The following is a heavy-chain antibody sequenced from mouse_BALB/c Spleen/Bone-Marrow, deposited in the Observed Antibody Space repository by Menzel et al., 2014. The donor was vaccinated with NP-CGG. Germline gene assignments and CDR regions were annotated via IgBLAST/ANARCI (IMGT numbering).Heavy chain of an antibody. CDR3: ARELVRGMDY. CDR2: INPGSGGI. CDR1: GYAFTNYW. D-gene: IGHD1-1*01. Sequence: QVQLKESGAELVRPGTSVKVSCKASGYAFTNYWIEWIKQRPGQGLEWIGVINPGSGGINYNEKFKGKATLTADKSSSTAYMQLSSLTSDDSAVYFCARELVRGMDYWGQATPVTVSS. V-gene: IGHV1-54*01. J-gene: IGHJ4*01.